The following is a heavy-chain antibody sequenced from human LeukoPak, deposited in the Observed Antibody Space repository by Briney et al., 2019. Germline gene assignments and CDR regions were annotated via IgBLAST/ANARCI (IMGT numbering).Heavy chain of an antibody. CDR1: GGSFSGYY. CDR3: ARARGGIVVVIPFDY. Sequence: PSETLSLTCAVYGGSFSGYYWSWIRQPPGKGREWIGEINHSGSTNYNPSLKSRVTISVDTSKNQFSLKLSSVTAANTAVYYCARARGGIVVVIPFDYWGQGTLVTVSS. D-gene: IGHD2-2*01. V-gene: IGHV4-34*01. CDR2: INHSGST. J-gene: IGHJ4*02.